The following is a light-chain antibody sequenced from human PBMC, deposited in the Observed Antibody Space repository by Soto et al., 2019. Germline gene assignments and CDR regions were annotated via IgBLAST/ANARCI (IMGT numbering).Light chain of an antibody. V-gene: IGKV3-20*01. CDR1: QSLSSSF. Sequence: EIVLTQSPGTLSLSPGERATLSCRASQSLSSSFLAWYQQKPGQSPRLLIYGASVRATGIPDRFSGSASGTDFTLTISRLEPEDFAVYYCHQYGSSPFTFGPGTKVDIK. J-gene: IGKJ3*01. CDR2: GAS. CDR3: HQYGSSPFT.